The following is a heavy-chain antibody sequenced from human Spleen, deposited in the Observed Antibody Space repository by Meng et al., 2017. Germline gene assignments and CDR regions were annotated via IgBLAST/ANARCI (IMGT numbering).Heavy chain of an antibody. Sequence: GGSLRLSCKGSGYSFTSYWIGWVRQMPGKGLEWMGIIYPGDSDTRYSPSFQGQVTISADKSISTAYLQWSSLKASDTAMYYCARPDYYDSNNAFDIWGQGTMVTVSS. CDR1: GYSFTSYW. V-gene: IGHV5-51*01. D-gene: IGHD3-22*01. CDR2: IYPGDSDT. J-gene: IGHJ3*02. CDR3: ARPDYYDSNNAFDI.